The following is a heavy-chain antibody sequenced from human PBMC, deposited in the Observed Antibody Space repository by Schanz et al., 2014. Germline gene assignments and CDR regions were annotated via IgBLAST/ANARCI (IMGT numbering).Heavy chain of an antibody. J-gene: IGHJ5*02. Sequence: QVQLVQSGGEVKTPGASVKVSCKASGYTFTRSGISWVRQAPGQGLEWLGRFTHISQKFQGRVTMTRDTSSTTAYMELNSLRSDDTAVYYCARERGVRGGGVWKVNWFDPWGQGTLVTVSS. D-gene: IGHD3-10*01. CDR2: RFT. CDR3: ARERGVRGGGVWKVNWFDP. CDR1: GYTFTRSG. V-gene: IGHV1-18*01.